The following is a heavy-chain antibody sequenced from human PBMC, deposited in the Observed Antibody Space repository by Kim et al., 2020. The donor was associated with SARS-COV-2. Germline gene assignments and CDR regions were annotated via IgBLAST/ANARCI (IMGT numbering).Heavy chain of an antibody. D-gene: IGHD3-9*01. CDR1: GYTFTSYA. CDR2: INAGNGNT. Sequence: ASVKVSCKASGYTFTSYAMHWVRQAPGQRLEWMGWINAGNGNTKYSQKFQGRVTITRDTSASTAYMELSSLRSEDTAVYCCARVLYDILTGNEYAFDIWGQGTMVTVSS. CDR3: ARVLYDILTGNEYAFDI. V-gene: IGHV1-3*01. J-gene: IGHJ3*02.